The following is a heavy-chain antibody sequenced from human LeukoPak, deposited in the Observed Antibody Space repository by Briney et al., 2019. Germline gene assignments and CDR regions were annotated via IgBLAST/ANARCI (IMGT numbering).Heavy chain of an antibody. CDR2: ITDDSNYI. V-gene: IGHV3-21*01. CDR3: ARASGTALVVHYFDY. CDR1: GFTFSSYD. D-gene: IGHD1-7*01. J-gene: IGHJ4*02. Sequence: PGGSLGLSCAASGFTFSSYDMNWVRQAPGKGLEWVSSITDDSNYIYYTDSVKGRFTISRDNSKNSLYLQMNSLRADDTAVYYCARASGTALVVHYFDYWGQGTLITVSS.